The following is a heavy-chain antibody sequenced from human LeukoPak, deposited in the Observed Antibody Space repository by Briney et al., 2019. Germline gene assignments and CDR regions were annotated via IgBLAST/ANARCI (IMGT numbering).Heavy chain of an antibody. CDR1: GLTFSSHW. CDR3: AKGGKWDVTPFDY. CDR2: ITNDGSST. J-gene: IGHJ4*02. Sequence: GGSLRLSCAASGLTFSSHWMHWVRQAPGKGLVWVSRITNDGSSTTYADSVKGRFTISRDNAKNTLYLQVNSLRAEDTAVYYCAKGGKWDVTPFDYWGQGTLVTVSS. D-gene: IGHD1-26*01. V-gene: IGHV3-74*01.